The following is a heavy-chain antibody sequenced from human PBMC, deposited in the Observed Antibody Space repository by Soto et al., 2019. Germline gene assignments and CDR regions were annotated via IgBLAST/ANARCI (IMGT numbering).Heavy chain of an antibody. J-gene: IGHJ4*02. CDR2: ISSSSSYI. CDR3: ARDGPAWCSGGTCYFYYFDY. Sequence: EVQLVESGGGLVKPGGSLRLSCAASGFTFSSYSMNWVRQAPGRGLEWVSSISSSSSYIYYADSVKGRFTISRDNAKNSVYLQMNSLRAEDTAVYYCARDGPAWCSGGTCYFYYFDYWGQGSLVTVSS. CDR1: GFTFSSYS. V-gene: IGHV3-21*01. D-gene: IGHD2-15*01.